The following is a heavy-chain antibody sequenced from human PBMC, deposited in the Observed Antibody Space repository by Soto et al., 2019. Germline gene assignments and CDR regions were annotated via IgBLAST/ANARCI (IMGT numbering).Heavy chain of an antibody. J-gene: IGHJ5*01. CDR1: GYTFTNYW. D-gene: IGHD4-4*01. Sequence: GESLKISCQTSGYTFTNYWIGWVRQMPGGGLEWLGLIFPRDFDVRYSPSFEGQVTISADRSTATAFLQWCSLEASDSALYFCARLVSLLQPIDSWGQGTPVTVSS. CDR2: IFPRDFDV. V-gene: IGHV5-51*01. CDR3: ARLVSLLQPIDS.